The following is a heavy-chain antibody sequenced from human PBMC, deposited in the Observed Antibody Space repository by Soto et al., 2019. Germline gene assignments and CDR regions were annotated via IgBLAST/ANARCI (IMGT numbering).Heavy chain of an antibody. CDR2: ISAHHGDT. Sequence: QVQLVQSEAEVKKPGASLKVSCRASGYNFANYGISWVRQAPGQGLEWMGWISAHHGDTTYAQKGKARVTMTADTSTSTAYMEMWSLRSDDTAVYYCARDAAYNDFWGGVMELYSYNMDVWGQGTTVTV. J-gene: IGHJ6*02. CDR1: GYNFANYG. CDR3: ARDAAYNDFWGGVMELYSYNMDV. D-gene: IGHD3-3*01. V-gene: IGHV1-18*01.